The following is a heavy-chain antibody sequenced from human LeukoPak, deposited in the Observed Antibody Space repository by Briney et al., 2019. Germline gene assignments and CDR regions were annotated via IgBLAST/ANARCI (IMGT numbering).Heavy chain of an antibody. CDR3: ATDRGWFVLDY. Sequence: PGGSLRLSCAASGFTFSSYSMIWVRQAPGKGLQWVANIKEDGSEIYYVDSVKGRFTISRDNAKNSLYLQMNSLRVEDTAVYYCATDRGWFVLDYWGQGSLVTVSS. V-gene: IGHV3-7*01. CDR1: GFTFSSYS. CDR2: IKEDGSEI. D-gene: IGHD2-15*01. J-gene: IGHJ4*02.